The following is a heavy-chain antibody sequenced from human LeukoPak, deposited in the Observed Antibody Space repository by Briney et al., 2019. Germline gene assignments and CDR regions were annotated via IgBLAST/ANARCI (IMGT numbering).Heavy chain of an antibody. CDR3: ARALIAVARLYYGMDA. J-gene: IGHJ6*02. Sequence: SVKVSCKASGGTFSSYAISWVRQAPGQGLEWMGGIIPIFGTANYAQKFQGRVTITADESTSTAYMELSSLRSEDTAVYYCARALIAVARLYYGMDAWGQGTTVTVSS. CDR2: IIPIFGTA. CDR1: GGTFSSYA. D-gene: IGHD6-19*01. V-gene: IGHV1-69*13.